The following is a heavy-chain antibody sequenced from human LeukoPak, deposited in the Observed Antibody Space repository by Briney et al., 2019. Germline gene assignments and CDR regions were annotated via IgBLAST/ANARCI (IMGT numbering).Heavy chain of an antibody. CDR3: AKAMVRGVIITLDY. CDR1: GFTFSSYA. J-gene: IGHJ4*02. D-gene: IGHD3-10*01. CDR2: ISGSGGST. V-gene: IGHV3-23*01. Sequence: PGGSLRLSCAASGFTFSSYAMSWVRQAPGKGLEWVSAISGSGGSTYYADSVKGRFTISRDNSKNTLYLRMNSLRAEDTAVYYCAKAMVRGVIITLDYWGQGTLVTVSS.